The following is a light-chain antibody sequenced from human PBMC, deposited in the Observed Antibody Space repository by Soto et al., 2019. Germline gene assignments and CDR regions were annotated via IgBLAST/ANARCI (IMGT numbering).Light chain of an antibody. CDR2: AAS. J-gene: IGKJ1*01. CDR1: QSISSY. V-gene: IGKV1-39*01. Sequence: DIQMTQSPSSLSASVGDRVTITCRASQSISSYLNWYQQKPGKAPKLLIYAASSLQSGVPSRFSGSGSGTDFTLTISRLEPEDFAVYYCQQYDSSWTFGQGTKVEIK. CDR3: QQYDSSWT.